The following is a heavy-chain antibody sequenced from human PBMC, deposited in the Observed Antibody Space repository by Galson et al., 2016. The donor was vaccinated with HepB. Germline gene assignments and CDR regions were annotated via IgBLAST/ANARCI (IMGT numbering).Heavy chain of an antibody. CDR1: GFTFSSYAM. D-gene: IGHD5-12*01. Sequence: SLRLSCAASGFTFSSYAMSWVRQAPGQGLEWIGQIFHSGRVNYTPSLASRVTISIDTSNNYFSLRLTSVTAADTALYYCARQYRGGPSDYWGQGTLVIVSS. CDR2: IFHSGRV. J-gene: IGHJ4*02. V-gene: IGHV4-4*02. CDR3: ARQYRGGPSDY.